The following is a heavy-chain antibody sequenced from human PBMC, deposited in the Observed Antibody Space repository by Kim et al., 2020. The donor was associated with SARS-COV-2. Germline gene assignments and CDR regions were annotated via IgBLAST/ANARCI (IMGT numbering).Heavy chain of an antibody. J-gene: IGHJ4*02. CDR2: ISYDGSNK. CDR1: GFTFSSYA. Sequence: GGSLRLSCAASGFTFSSYAMHWVRQAPGKGLEWVAVISYDGSNKYYADSVKGRFTISRDNSKNTLYLQMNSLRAEDTAVYYCARDPGAFMVGGVIPPSAAFGRLPYPDYWGQGTLVTVSS. CDR3: ARDPGAFMVGGVIPPSAAFGRLPYPDY. D-gene: IGHD3-10*01. V-gene: IGHV3-30*04.